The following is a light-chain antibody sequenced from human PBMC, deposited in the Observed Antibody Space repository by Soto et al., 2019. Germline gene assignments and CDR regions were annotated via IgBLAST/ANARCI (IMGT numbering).Light chain of an antibody. CDR3: RSYARSNNVL. J-gene: IGLJ2*01. V-gene: IGLV2-8*01. Sequence: QSALTQPPSASGSPGQSVAISCTGTSSDIGAYNFVSWYQQHPGKAPQVLLYEVSKRASGVPDRFSGSKSGNTASLTVTGLQAEDDAYYYCRSYARSNNVLFGGGTKVTVL. CDR1: SSDIGAYNF. CDR2: EVS.